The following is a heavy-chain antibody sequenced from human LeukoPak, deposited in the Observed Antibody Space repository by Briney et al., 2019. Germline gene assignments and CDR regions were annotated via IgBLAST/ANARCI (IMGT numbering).Heavy chain of an antibody. D-gene: IGHD3-3*01. Sequence: PSQTLSLTCTVSGYSITSGYYWGWIRQPPGKGLEWIGSIYHSGSTYYNPSLKSRVTISVDRSKNQFSLKLSSVTAADTAVYYCARGGGSGYPNWFDPWGQGTLVTVSS. CDR3: ARGGGSGYPNWFDP. J-gene: IGHJ5*02. CDR1: GYSITSGYY. CDR2: IYHSGST. V-gene: IGHV4-38-2*02.